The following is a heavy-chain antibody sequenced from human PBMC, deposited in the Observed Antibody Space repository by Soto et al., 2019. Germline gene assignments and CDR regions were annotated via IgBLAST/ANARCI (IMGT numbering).Heavy chain of an antibody. CDR3: ARKYRFSYYYNGMEV. J-gene: IGHJ6*02. Sequence: PSETLSLICTVPGGSISSGDYYWSWIRQPPGKGLEWIGYIYYSGSTYYNPSLKSRVTISVDTSKNQFPLKLSSVTAADTAVYYCARKYRFSYYYNGMEVWGLGTTVIV. CDR1: GGSISSGDYY. V-gene: IGHV4-30-4*01. D-gene: IGHD6-6*01. CDR2: IYYSGST.